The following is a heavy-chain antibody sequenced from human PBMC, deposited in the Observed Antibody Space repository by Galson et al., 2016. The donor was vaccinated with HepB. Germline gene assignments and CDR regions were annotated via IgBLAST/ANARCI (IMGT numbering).Heavy chain of an antibody. V-gene: IGHV3-23*01. CDR3: AKVKDSGTYPYFDY. D-gene: IGHD3/OR15-3a*01. CDR2: ISGAGGTT. J-gene: IGHJ4*02. CDR1: GFGFRNYY. Sequence: SLRLSGAGSGFGFRNYYMSWVRQAPGKGLEWVSGISGAGGTTSYADSVKGRFTISRDNSKNTLFLQMDSLRAEDTAVYYCAKVKDSGTYPYFDYWGQGTLVTVSS.